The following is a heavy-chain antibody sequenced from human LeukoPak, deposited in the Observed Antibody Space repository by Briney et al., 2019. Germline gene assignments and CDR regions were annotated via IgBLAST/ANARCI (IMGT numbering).Heavy chain of an antibody. CDR1: GGSISSYY. CDR3: ARDRGIYDSSGYYPSDAFDI. CDR2: IYYSGST. D-gene: IGHD3-22*01. V-gene: IGHV4-59*01. Sequence: PSETLSLTCTVSGGSISSYYWSWIRQPPGKGLEWIGYIYYSGSTNYNPSLKSRVTISVDTSKNQFSLKLSSVTAADTAVYYCARDRGIYDSSGYYPSDAFDIWGQGTMVTVSS. J-gene: IGHJ3*02.